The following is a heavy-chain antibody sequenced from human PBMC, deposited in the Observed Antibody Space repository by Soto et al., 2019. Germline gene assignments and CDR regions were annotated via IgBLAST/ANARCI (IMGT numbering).Heavy chain of an antibody. CDR1: GFTFRRYT. CDR3: VKEAITGWPNFGS. CDR2: FSGNGYTT. Sequence: HPGGSLRLSCAASGFTFRRYTIHWVRQAPGKGLEWVSLFSGNGYTTYYADSVRGRFTISRDNSKSSVYLQMNSVRPEDSGLYYCVKEAITGWPNFGSRGQGTLVTVSS. D-gene: IGHD1-20*01. V-gene: IGHV3-43*01. J-gene: IGHJ4*02.